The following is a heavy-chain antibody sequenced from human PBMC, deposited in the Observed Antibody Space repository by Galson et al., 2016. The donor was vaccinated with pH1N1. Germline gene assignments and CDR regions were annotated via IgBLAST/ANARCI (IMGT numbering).Heavy chain of an antibody. CDR3: IREMS. CDR1: EFIFSNKW. V-gene: IGHV3-74*01. Sequence: SLRLSCAASEFIFSNKWMHWLRQSPGKGLEWLAVLKSDGTSARYADSVKGRFTISRDNAKNTLYLQTNSLRVEDTSVYYCIREMSWGQGVLVTVSS. CDR2: LKSDGTSA. J-gene: IGHJ5*02.